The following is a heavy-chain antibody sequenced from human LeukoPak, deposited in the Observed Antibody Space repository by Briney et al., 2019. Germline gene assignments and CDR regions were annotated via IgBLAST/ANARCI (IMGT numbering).Heavy chain of an antibody. CDR2: IIPIFGTA. CDR3: ARGRVGRTMWY. D-gene: IGHD2-15*01. CDR1: GGTFSSYA. J-gene: IGHJ4*02. Sequence: GASVKVSCKASGGTFSSYAISWVRQAPGQGLEWMRGIIPIFGTANYAQKFQGRVTMTRNTSISTAYMELSSLRSEDTAVYYCARGRVGRTMWYWGQGTLVTVSS. V-gene: IGHV1-69*05.